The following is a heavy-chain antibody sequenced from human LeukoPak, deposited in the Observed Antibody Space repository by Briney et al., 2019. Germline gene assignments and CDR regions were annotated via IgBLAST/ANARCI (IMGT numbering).Heavy chain of an antibody. CDR1: GGSISSGDYY. CDR3: AGDSSGYYYFDY. D-gene: IGHD3-22*01. V-gene: IGHV4-30-4*01. CDR2: IYYSGST. Sequence: ASQTLSLTCTVSGGSISSGDYYWSWIRQPPGKGLEWIGYIYYSGSTYYNPSLESRVTISVDTSKNQLSLKLSSVTAADTAVYYCAGDSSGYYYFDYWGQGTLVTVSS. J-gene: IGHJ4*02.